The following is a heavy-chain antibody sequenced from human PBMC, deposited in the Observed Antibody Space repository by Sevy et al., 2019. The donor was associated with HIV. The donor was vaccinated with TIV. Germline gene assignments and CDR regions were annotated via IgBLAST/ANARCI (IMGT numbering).Heavy chain of an antibody. CDR3: AREGGYTDQGMDV. J-gene: IGHJ6*02. CDR2: ISSDSRRI. Sequence: GGSLRLSCAASGFTFSNYDMNWVRQAPGKGVEWVSYISSDSRRIYYADSVKGRLTISRENAKNSLYVQMNRLRAEDTAVYYCAREGGYTDQGMDVWGQGTTVTVSS. V-gene: IGHV3-48*01. D-gene: IGHD5-12*01. CDR1: GFTFSNYD.